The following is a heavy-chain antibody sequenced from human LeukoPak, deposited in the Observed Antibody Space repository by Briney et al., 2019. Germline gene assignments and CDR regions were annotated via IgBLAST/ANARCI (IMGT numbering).Heavy chain of an antibody. CDR1: GGSISRSSYY. V-gene: IGHV4-39*07. J-gene: IGHJ4*02. CDR3: ARDRYSSSWSLPGLFDY. D-gene: IGHD6-13*01. Sequence: SETLSLTCTVSGGSISRSSYYWGWIRQPPGKGLEWIGSIYYSGSTYYNPSLKSRVTTSVDTSKNQFSLKLSSVTAADTAVYYCARDRYSSSWSLPGLFDYWGQGTLVTVSS. CDR2: IYYSGST.